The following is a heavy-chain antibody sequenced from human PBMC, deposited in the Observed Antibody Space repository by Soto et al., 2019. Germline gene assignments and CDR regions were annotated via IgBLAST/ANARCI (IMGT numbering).Heavy chain of an antibody. D-gene: IGHD3-9*01. CDR1: GFTFSSYS. V-gene: IGHV3-21*01. CDR3: ARVLPVRYFDWFPLDY. Sequence: GGSLRLSCAASGFTFSSYSMNWVRQAPGKGLEWVSSISSSSSYIYYADSVKGRFTTSRDNAKNLLYLQMNSLRAEDTAVYYCARVLPVRYFDWFPLDYWGQGTLVTSPQ. CDR2: ISSSSSYI. J-gene: IGHJ4*02.